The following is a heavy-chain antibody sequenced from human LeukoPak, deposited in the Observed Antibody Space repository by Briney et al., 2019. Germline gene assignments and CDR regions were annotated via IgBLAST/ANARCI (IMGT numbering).Heavy chain of an antibody. D-gene: IGHD1-26*01. CDR3: ARPVGSGSCFDYFDY. CDR1: GYTFTGYY. Sequence: ASVKVSCKASGYTFTGYYMHWVRQAPGQGLEWMGWINPNSGGTNYAQKFQGRVTMTRDTSISTAYMELSRLRSDDTAVYYCARPVGSGSCFDYFDYWGQGTLVTVSS. J-gene: IGHJ4*02. V-gene: IGHV1-2*02. CDR2: INPNSGGT.